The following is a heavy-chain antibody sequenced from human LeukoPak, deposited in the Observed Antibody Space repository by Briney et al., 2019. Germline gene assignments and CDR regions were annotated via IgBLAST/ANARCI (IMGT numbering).Heavy chain of an antibody. CDR1: GGTFISYA. Sequence: SVKVSCKASGGTFISYAISWVRQAPGQGLEWRGGIIPIFGTANYAQKFQGRVTITAGKSTSTAYMELSSLRSEDTAVYYCARGQGYCSGGSCFDYWGQGTLATVSS. J-gene: IGHJ4*02. CDR3: ARGQGYCSGGSCFDY. CDR2: IIPIFGTA. D-gene: IGHD2-15*01. V-gene: IGHV1-69*06.